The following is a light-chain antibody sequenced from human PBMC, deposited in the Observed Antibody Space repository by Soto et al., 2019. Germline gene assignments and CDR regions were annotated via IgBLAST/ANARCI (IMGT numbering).Light chain of an antibody. CDR2: WAS. CDR1: QSVLSNSNNMNY. CDR3: QQYHSDPIT. Sequence: DFVMTQSPDSLAVSLGERATINCKASQSVLSNSNNMNYLAWFQQKSGQPPKLLIYWASTRRSGVPDRFSGSGSATDFTLTISNLRAEDVAVYYCQQYHSDPITFGQGTRLEIK. V-gene: IGKV4-1*01. J-gene: IGKJ5*01.